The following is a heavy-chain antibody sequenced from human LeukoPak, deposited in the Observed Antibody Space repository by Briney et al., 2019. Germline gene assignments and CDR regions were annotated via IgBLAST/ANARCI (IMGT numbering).Heavy chain of an antibody. CDR2: INPNSGGT. J-gene: IGHJ6*03. CDR3: ARGALRYCSGGSCYAAPTYMDV. Sequence: VASVKVSCKASGYTFTGYYMHWVRQAPGQGLEWMGRINPNSGGTNYAQKFQGRVTMTRDTSISTAYMELSRLGSDDTAVYYCARGALRYCSGGSCYAAPTYMDVWGKGTTVTVSS. CDR1: GYTFTGYY. V-gene: IGHV1-2*06. D-gene: IGHD2-15*01.